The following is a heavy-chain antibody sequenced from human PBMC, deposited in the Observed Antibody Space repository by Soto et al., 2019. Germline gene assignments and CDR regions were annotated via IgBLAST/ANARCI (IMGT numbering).Heavy chain of an antibody. Sequence: PGGSLRLSCAASGFKFSSYAMSWVRQAPGAGMEWVSGISGSGGSTYYADSVKGRFTVSRDNSKNTLYLQMNSLRGEDTAVYYCAKDYAGADYWGQGTLVTVSS. CDR2: ISGSGGST. V-gene: IGHV3-23*01. D-gene: IGHD3-10*01. CDR3: AKDYAGADY. J-gene: IGHJ4*02. CDR1: GFKFSSYA.